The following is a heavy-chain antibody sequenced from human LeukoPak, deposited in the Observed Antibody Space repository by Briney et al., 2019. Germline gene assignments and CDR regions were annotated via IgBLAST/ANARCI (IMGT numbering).Heavy chain of an antibody. J-gene: IGHJ4*02. Sequence: GESLKISCKGSGYIFTTYWIGWVRQMPGKGLEWMGIIFPGDSDTIYSPSFQGQVTISADKSINTAYLQWSSLKASDTAMYYCARLCSSTSCYAGFDYWGQGTLVTVSS. CDR2: IFPGDSDT. CDR1: GYIFTTYW. D-gene: IGHD2-2*01. CDR3: ARLCSSTSCYAGFDY. V-gene: IGHV5-51*01.